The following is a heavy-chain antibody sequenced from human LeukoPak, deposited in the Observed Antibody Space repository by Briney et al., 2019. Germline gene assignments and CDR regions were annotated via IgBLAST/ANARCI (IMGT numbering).Heavy chain of an antibody. Sequence: ASETLSPTCTVSGGSISSSRYYWGWIRQPPGKGLEWIGSIYYSGSTYYNPSLKSRLTISVDTSKNHFSLKLSSVTAADTAVYYCARLSGWYEVGYWGQGTLVTVSS. CDR3: ARLSGWYEVGY. CDR2: IYYSGST. D-gene: IGHD6-19*01. J-gene: IGHJ4*02. CDR1: GGSISSSRYY. V-gene: IGHV4-39*02.